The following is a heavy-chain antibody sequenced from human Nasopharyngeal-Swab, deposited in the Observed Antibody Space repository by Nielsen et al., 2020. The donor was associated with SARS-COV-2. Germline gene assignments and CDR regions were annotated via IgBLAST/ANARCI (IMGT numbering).Heavy chain of an antibody. Sequence: GESLKTSCAASGFTFDDYGMSWVRQAPGKGLEWVSGINWNGGSTGYADSVKGRFTISRDNAKNSLYLQMNSLRAEDTALYHCARWGVVVPAAQGGGWFDPWGQGTLVTVSS. D-gene: IGHD2-2*01. V-gene: IGHV3-20*01. CDR2: INWNGGST. J-gene: IGHJ5*02. CDR1: GFTFDDYG. CDR3: ARWGVVVPAAQGGGWFDP.